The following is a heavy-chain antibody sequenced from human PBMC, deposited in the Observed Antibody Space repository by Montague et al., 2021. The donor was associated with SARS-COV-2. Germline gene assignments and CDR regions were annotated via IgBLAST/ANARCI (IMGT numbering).Heavy chain of an antibody. V-gene: IGHV4-34*01. D-gene: IGHD2-21*02. Sequence: SETLSLTCAVSGGSFISYYWSWIRQPQRTGLEWIAEINLSGSSTYNPSLTSRVPMSVDTSKNQFYLKLNSVTVADTAVYHCARLAYCGAACFSVWELFFDSWGQGTLVTVSS. CDR2: INLSGSS. J-gene: IGHJ4*02. CDR1: GGSFISYY. CDR3: ARLAYCGAACFSVWELFFDS.